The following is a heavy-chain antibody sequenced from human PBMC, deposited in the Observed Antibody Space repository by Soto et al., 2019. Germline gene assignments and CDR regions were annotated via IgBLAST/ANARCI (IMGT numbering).Heavy chain of an antibody. J-gene: IGHJ3*02. CDR3: ARGASRGAFYI. V-gene: IGHV3-30-3*01. CDR1: GFTFSSFA. CDR2: ISPDGSNA. Sequence: GESLKISCAASGFTFSSFAMSWVRQAPGKGLEWVAHISPDGSNAYYADSVKGRFIISRDNAKNMVYLPMNSLRVEDTSVYHYARGASRGAFYIWGQG.